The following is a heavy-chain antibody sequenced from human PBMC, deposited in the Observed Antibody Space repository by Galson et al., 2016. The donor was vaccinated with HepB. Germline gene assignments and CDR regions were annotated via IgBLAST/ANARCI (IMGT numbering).Heavy chain of an antibody. CDR3: AKLDCGRDCPRDD. V-gene: IGHV3-30*18. CDR2: ISTNGISQ. D-gene: IGHD2-21*02. CDR1: GFTFSKYA. Sequence: SLRLSCAASGFTFSKYALHWVRQAPGKGLEWVAVISTNGISQNYEDSVKGRFTVYRDNSKNTLFLQINSLRVEDTAVYYCAKLDCGRDCPRDDWGQGTQVTVS. J-gene: IGHJ4*02.